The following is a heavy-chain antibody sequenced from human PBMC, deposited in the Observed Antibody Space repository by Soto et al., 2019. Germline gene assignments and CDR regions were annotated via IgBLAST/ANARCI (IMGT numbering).Heavy chain of an antibody. CDR1: GYIFTNYY. D-gene: IGHD6-13*01. V-gene: IGHV1-46*01. CDR3: ARDLAAAAY. J-gene: IGHJ4*02. Sequence: QVQLVQSGAEVKKPGASVKVSCKASGYIFTNYYIHWVRQAPGQGLEWMALINPLLNSGSENYPQKFQGRVTVTRDTSTSTVYLELSSLRSDDTTVYYCARDLAAAAYWGQGTLVTVSS. CDR2: INPLLNSGSE.